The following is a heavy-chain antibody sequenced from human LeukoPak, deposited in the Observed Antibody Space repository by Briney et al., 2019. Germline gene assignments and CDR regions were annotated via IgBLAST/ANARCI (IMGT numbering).Heavy chain of an antibody. V-gene: IGHV3-21*04. CDR1: GFTFSSYS. Sequence: GGSLRLSCAASGFTFSSYSMNWVRQAPGKGLEWVSSISSSSSYIYYADSAKGRFTISRDNAKNSLYLQMNSLRAEDTAVYYCARDQYYYDSSGYPIYWGQGTLVTVSS. CDR2: ISSSSSYI. J-gene: IGHJ4*02. D-gene: IGHD3-22*01. CDR3: ARDQYYYDSSGYPIY.